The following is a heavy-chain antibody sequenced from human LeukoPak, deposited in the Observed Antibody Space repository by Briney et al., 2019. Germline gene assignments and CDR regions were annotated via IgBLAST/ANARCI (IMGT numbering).Heavy chain of an antibody. J-gene: IGHJ4*02. CDR2: INHSGST. CDR1: GGSFSGYY. Sequence: SETLSLTCAVYGGSFSGYYWSWIRLPPGKGLEWIGEINHSGSTNYNPSLKSRVTISVDTSKNQFSLKLSSVTAADTAVYYCARVRGYEIYRGQGTLVTVSS. CDR3: ARVRGYEIY. V-gene: IGHV4-34*01. D-gene: IGHD5-12*01.